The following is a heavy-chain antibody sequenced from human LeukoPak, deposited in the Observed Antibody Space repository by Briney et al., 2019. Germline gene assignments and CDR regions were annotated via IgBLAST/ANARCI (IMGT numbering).Heavy chain of an antibody. D-gene: IGHD2-21*02. CDR1: GFTFSRNY. Sequence: GGSLRLSCAASGFTFSRNYMSWVRQAPGKGLEWVSVIYSGGSTYYADSVKGRFTISRDNSKNTLYLQVNSLRAEDTAVYYCARETAPLGYWGQGTLVTVSS. J-gene: IGHJ4*02. V-gene: IGHV3-53*01. CDR3: ARETAPLGY. CDR2: IYSGGST.